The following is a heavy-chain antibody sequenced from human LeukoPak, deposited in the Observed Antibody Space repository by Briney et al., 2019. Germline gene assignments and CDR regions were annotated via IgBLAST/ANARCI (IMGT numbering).Heavy chain of an antibody. CDR2: IYTSGGT. V-gene: IGHV4-4*07. D-gene: IGHD6-19*01. J-gene: IGHJ4*02. CDR3: ASAGYSSGWYTFDY. Sequence: SETLSLTCTVSGGSISSYYWSWIRQPAGKGLEWIGRIYTSGGTNYNPSLKSRVTMSVDTSKNQFSLKLSSVTAADTAVYYCASAGYSSGWYTFDYWGQGTLVTVSS. CDR1: GGSISSYY.